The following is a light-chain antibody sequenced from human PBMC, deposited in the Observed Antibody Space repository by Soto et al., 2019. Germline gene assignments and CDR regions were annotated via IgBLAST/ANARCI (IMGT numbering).Light chain of an antibody. CDR3: SSTSSGSTPML. Sequence: QSVLTQPASLSGSPGQSITISCTGTSSDVGGYKYVSWYQHHPGEAPKLIIYEVSNRPSGVSNRFSGSKSGNTASLTISGLQAEDESHYYCSSTSSGSTPMLFGGGTTLTVL. V-gene: IGLV2-14*01. CDR2: EVS. J-gene: IGLJ2*01. CDR1: SSDVGGYKY.